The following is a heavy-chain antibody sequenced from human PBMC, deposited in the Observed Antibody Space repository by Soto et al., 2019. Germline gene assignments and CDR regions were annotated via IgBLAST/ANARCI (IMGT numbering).Heavy chain of an antibody. J-gene: IGHJ6*02. Sequence: ASVKVSCKTSAYTFTNYGINWVRQAPGQGLEWMGRINLYNGNTKYAQKLQGRVTMTTDTSTSTAYMELRSLRSDDTAVYYCARDLPTMDVWGQGTTVTVSS. CDR1: AYTFTNYG. V-gene: IGHV1-18*01. CDR3: ARDLPTMDV. CDR2: INLYNGNT.